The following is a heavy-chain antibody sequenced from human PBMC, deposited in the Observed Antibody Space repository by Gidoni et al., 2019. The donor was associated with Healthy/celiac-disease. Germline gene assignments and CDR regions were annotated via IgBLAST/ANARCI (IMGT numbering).Heavy chain of an antibody. Sequence: EVQLLESGGGLVQPGGSLRLSCAASGFTFSSYAMSGVRQAPGKGLEWDSAISGSGGSTYYADSVKGRFTISRDNSKNTLYLQMNSLRAEDTAVYYCAKDGGYSGYVPDYWGQGTLVTVSS. CDR3: AKDGGYSGYVPDY. CDR1: GFTFSSYA. J-gene: IGHJ4*02. V-gene: IGHV3-23*01. CDR2: ISGSGGST. D-gene: IGHD5-12*01.